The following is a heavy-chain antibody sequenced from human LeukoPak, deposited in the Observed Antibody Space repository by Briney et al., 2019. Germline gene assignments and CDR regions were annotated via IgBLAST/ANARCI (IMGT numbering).Heavy chain of an antibody. D-gene: IGHD6-6*01. J-gene: IGHJ4*02. CDR3: ACIAARNYFDY. Sequence: SETLSLTCTVSGGSISSYYWSWIRQPPGKGLEWIGYIYTSGSTNYNPSLKSRVTISVDTSKNQFSLKLSSVTAADTAVYYCACIAARNYFDYWGQGTLVTVSS. CDR1: GGSISSYY. V-gene: IGHV4-4*09. CDR2: IYTSGST.